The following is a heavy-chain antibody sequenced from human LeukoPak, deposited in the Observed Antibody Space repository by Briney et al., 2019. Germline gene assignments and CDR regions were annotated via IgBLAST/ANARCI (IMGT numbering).Heavy chain of an antibody. Sequence: GGSLRLSCAASGFTFSRYGMSWVRQAPGKGLEWVSAISGSGGSTYYADSVKGRFTISRDNSKNTLYLQMNSLRAEDTAVYHCAKEIYYDSTGPLYWGQGTLVTVSS. D-gene: IGHD3-22*01. CDR2: ISGSGGST. CDR1: GFTFSRYG. V-gene: IGHV3-23*01. CDR3: AKEIYYDSTGPLY. J-gene: IGHJ4*02.